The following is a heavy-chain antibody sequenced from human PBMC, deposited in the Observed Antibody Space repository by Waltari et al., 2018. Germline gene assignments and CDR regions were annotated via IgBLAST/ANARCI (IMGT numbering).Heavy chain of an antibody. V-gene: IGHV1-18*01. J-gene: IGHJ4*02. CDR2: INRNNGNT. CDR1: GYTFTSQR. CDR3: ARDYCSGDGCSLDC. D-gene: IGHD2-15*01. Sequence: QVQLVQSGNELMKPGASVKVSCKAAGYTFTSQRITWVRQAPGQGPEWLGWINRNNGNTKFAQKFQGRVSLTTDTSTSTAYMDLRSLTSDDTAVYYCARDYCSGDGCSLDCWGQGTLVTVSS.